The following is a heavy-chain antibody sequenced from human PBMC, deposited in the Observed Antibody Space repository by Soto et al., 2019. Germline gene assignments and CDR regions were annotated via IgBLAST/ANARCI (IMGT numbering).Heavy chain of an antibody. CDR3: ARGGIAVVRLDY. D-gene: IGHD2-15*01. CDR2: INHSGST. V-gene: IGHV4-34*01. Sequence: SETQSLTCAVYGGSFSGYYWSWIRQPPGKGLEWIGEINHSGSTNYNPSLKSRVTISVDTSKNQFSLKLSSVTAADTAVYYCARGGIAVVRLDYWGQGTLVTVSS. J-gene: IGHJ4*02. CDR1: GGSFSGYY.